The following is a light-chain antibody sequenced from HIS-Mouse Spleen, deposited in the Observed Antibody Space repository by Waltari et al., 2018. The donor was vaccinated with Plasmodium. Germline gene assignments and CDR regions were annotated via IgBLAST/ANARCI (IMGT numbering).Light chain of an antibody. CDR2: GAS. CDR1: QSFSSN. CDR3: QQYNNWSFT. Sequence: EIVMTQSPAPLSVSPGERAHTSCRASQSFSSNLAWYHQKPRQAPRLLIYGASTRATGIPARFSGSGSGTEFTLTISSLQSEDFAVYYCQQYNNWSFTFGPGTKVDIK. J-gene: IGKJ3*01. V-gene: IGKV3-15*01.